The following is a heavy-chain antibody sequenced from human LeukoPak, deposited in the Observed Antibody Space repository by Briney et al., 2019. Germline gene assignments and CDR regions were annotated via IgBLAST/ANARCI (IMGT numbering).Heavy chain of an antibody. CDR2: IYSSGST. D-gene: IGHD1-14*01. Sequence: SETLSLTCTVSGGSISSYYWDWIRQPPGKGLEWIGYIYSSGSTNYNPSLKSRVTISVDTSKNQFSLKLRSVTAADTAVYYCAKEGGTTYGHLPGWPDPWGQGTLATVSS. CDR1: GGSISSYY. J-gene: IGHJ5*02. V-gene: IGHV4-59*13. CDR3: AKEGGTTYGHLPGWPDP.